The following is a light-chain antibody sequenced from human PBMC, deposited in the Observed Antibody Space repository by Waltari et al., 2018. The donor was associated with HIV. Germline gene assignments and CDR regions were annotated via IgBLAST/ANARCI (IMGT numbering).Light chain of an antibody. Sequence: QSVLTQPPSASGTPGQRVTISCSGTTSNVGSNFVSWYQQLPGTAPKVLIYRVNRRASWVPDRFSGSKAGASASLAISGLRSEDEGDYYCATWDGSLGGAYVFGAGTKVSVL. CDR2: RVN. CDR3: ATWDGSLGGAYV. V-gene: IGLV1-47*01. J-gene: IGLJ1*01. CDR1: TSNVGSNF.